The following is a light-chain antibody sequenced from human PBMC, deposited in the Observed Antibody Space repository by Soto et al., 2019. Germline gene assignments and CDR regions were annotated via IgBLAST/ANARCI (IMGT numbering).Light chain of an antibody. CDR3: RQRCNCPPIT. J-gene: IGKJ5*01. V-gene: IGKV3-11*01. Sequence: VLTQSAFAVSLPQGERAALSCKASQSVHNFLAWYQQKPGQAPRLLIYGASTRAAGVPPRFSGSGSGTDFTLTISSLVHEDYAVCYCRQRCNCPPITFGQGTRLEIK. CDR1: QSVHNF. CDR2: GAS.